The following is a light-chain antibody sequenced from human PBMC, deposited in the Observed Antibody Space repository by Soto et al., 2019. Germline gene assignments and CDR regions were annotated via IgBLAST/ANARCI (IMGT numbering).Light chain of an antibody. Sequence: QSALTQPPSASGSPGQSVTISCTGTSSDVGDNYVSWYQQHLGKAPKLIIYEVTNRPSGISNRFSGSKSGDTASLTISGLQAEDEADYYCYSYRSGSAHVFGTGTKLTVL. J-gene: IGLJ1*01. CDR3: YSYRSGSAHV. CDR2: EVT. V-gene: IGLV2-14*01. CDR1: SSDVGDNY.